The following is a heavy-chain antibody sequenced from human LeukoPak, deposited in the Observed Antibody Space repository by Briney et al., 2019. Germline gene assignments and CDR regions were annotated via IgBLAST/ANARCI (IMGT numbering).Heavy chain of an antibody. D-gene: IGHD3-9*01. V-gene: IGHV3-23*01. CDR3: ARLGSYFDWLWVFDY. CDR2: ISGSGGST. CDR1: GFTFSSYA. Sequence: GSLRLSCAASGFTFSSYAMSWVRQAPGKGLEWVSAISGSGGSTYYADSVKGRFTISRDNAKNSLYLQMNSLRAEDTAVYYCARLGSYFDWLWVFDYWSQGTLVTVSS. J-gene: IGHJ4*02.